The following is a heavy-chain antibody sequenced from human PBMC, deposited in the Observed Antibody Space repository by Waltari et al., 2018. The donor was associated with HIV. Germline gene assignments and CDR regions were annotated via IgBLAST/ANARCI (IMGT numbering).Heavy chain of an antibody. J-gene: IGHJ4*02. D-gene: IGHD3-3*01. CDR1: GGSFSGYY. CDR3: ARGQDYDFWSGYYYDY. Sequence: QVQLQQWGAGLLKPSETLSLTCAVYGGSFSGYYWGWTRQPPGKGLEWIGEINHSGSTNYNPSIKSRVTISVDTSKTQFSQKLSSVTAADTAVYYCARGQDYDFWSGYYYDYWGQGTLVTVSS. CDR2: INHSGST. V-gene: IGHV4-34*01.